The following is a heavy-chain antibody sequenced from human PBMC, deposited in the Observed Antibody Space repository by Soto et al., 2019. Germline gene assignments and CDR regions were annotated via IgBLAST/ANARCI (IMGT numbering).Heavy chain of an antibody. Sequence: PGGSLRLSCAASGFTFSSYGMHWVRQAPGKGLEWVAVIWYDGSNKYYADSVKGRFTISRDNSKNTLYLQMNSLRAEDTAVYYCARAWASKLELDSYGMDVWGQGTTVTVSS. J-gene: IGHJ6*02. CDR2: IWYDGSNK. CDR3: ARAWASKLELDSYGMDV. D-gene: IGHD1-7*01. CDR1: GFTFSSYG. V-gene: IGHV3-33*01.